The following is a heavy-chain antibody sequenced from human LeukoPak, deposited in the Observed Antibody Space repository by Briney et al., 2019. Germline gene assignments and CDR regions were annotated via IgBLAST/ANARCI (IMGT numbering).Heavy chain of an antibody. J-gene: IGHJ4*02. CDR1: GFTFDDYG. CDR3: ARAGYYDSSGYTNFDY. CDR2: INWNGGST. Sequence: GGSLRLSCAASGFTFDDYGMSWVRQAPGKGLEWVTGINWNGGSTGYADSVKGRFTISRDNAKNSLYLQMNSLRAEDTALYYCARAGYYDSSGYTNFDYWGQGTLVTVSS. V-gene: IGHV3-20*04. D-gene: IGHD3-22*01.